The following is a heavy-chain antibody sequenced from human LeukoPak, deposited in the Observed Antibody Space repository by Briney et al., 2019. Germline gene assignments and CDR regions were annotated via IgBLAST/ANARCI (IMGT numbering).Heavy chain of an antibody. Sequence: NASETLSLTCTVSGGSISSGDYYWSWIRQPPGKGPEWIGYIYYSGSTYYNPSLKSRVTISVDTSKNQFSLKLSPVTAADTAVYYCASMTLLYYFDYWGQGTLVTVSS. CDR1: GGSISSGDYY. CDR3: ASMTLLYYFDY. CDR2: IYYSGST. J-gene: IGHJ4*02. V-gene: IGHV4-30-4*01. D-gene: IGHD2-21*01.